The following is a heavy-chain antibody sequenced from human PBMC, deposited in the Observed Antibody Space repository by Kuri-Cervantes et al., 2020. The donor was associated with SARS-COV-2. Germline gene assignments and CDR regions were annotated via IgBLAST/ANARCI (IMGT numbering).Heavy chain of an antibody. D-gene: IGHD3-3*01. V-gene: IGHV3-11*04. CDR2: ISSSSSTI. J-gene: IGHJ4*02. CDR3: ARANYDFWSGYYPADY. CDR1: GFIFSDYY. Sequence: GGSLRLSCTASGFIFSDYYMTWIRQAPGKGLEWVSYISSSSSTIYYADSVKGRFTISRDNAKNSLYLQMNSLRAEDTAVYYCARANYDFWSGYYPADYWGQGTLVTVSS.